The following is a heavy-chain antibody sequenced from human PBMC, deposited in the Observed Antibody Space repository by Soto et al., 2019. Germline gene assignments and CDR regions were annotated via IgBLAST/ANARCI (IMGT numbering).Heavy chain of an antibody. D-gene: IGHD2-15*01. Sequence: SVKVSCKASGGTFSSYAISWVRQAPGQGLEWMGGIIPIFGTANYAQKFQGRVTITADESTSTAYMELSSLRSEDTAVYYCARESQYCWGGRCYFRPVIAYRGQGNLVTVSS. J-gene: IGHJ4*02. V-gene: IGHV1-69*13. CDR1: GGTFSSYA. CDR3: ARESQYCWGGRCYFRPVIAY. CDR2: IIPIFGTA.